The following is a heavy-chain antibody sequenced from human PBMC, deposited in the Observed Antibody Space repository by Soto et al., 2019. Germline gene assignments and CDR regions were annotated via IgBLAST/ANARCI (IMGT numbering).Heavy chain of an antibody. J-gene: IGHJ5*01. D-gene: IGHD6-19*01. CDR1: GYTFTTIR. Sequence: QVQLVQSAAEVGKPGASVKVSCKASGYTFTTIRLSWVRQAPGQGLEWMGWIRPHNVDTQYAQKFQGRVTMTADTSTTTAYMEVRSLRPDDTAVFYCARDRSGWYDFWGQGTLVTVSS. V-gene: IGHV1-18*01. CDR3: ARDRSGWYDF. CDR2: IRPHNVDT.